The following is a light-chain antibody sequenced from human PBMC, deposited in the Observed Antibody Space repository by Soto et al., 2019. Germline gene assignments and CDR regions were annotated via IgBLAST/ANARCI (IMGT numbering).Light chain of an antibody. CDR1: QSVSSSY. Sequence: EIVLTQSPGTLSLSPGERATLSCRASQSVSSSYLAWYQQKPGQAPGLLIYDASNRATGVPARFSGSGSGTDFTLTISSLEPEDFAVYYCQHHKDWQVTFGQGTRLEIK. V-gene: IGKV3D-20*02. CDR3: QHHKDWQVT. J-gene: IGKJ5*01. CDR2: DAS.